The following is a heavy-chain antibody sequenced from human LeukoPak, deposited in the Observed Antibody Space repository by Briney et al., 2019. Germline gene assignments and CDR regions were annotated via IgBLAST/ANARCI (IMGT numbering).Heavy chain of an antibody. CDR1: GFTFSTYS. J-gene: IGHJ4*02. D-gene: IGHD2-2*01. V-gene: IGHV3-21*01. Sequence: NSGGSLRLSCAASGFTFSTYSMNWVRQVPGKGLEWVSSISSSSSYIYYADSVKGRFTISRDNAKNSLYLQMNSLRTEDTAVYYCARESPYCSSTSCPFDYWGQGTLVTVSS. CDR3: ARESPYCSSTSCPFDY. CDR2: ISSSSSYI.